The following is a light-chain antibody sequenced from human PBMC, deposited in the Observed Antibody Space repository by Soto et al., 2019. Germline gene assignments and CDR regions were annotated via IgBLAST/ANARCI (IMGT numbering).Light chain of an antibody. J-gene: IGLJ2*01. CDR3: SSYAGTNIYVV. CDR2: EVS. Sequence: QSALTQPPSASGSPGQSVTISCTGTSSDVGGYNYVSWYQHHPGKAPKLIIYEVSKRPSGVPDRFSGSKSGNTASLTVSGLPAEDDAEYYCSSYAGTNIYVVFGGGTKLTVL. V-gene: IGLV2-8*01. CDR1: SSDVGGYNY.